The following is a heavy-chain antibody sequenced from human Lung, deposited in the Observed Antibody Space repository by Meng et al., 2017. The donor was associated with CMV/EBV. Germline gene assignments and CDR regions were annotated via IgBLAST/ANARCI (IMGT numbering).Heavy chain of an antibody. CDR3: ARDREIVY. Sequence: GESLKISCAASGFTFSTYWMSWVRQAPGKGLEWVANIKEDGSEKYYVDSVRGRFTISRDNAKNSLYLQMNSLRAEDTAVYYGARDREIVYWGQGTLVTVSS. V-gene: IGHV3-7*01. J-gene: IGHJ4*02. D-gene: IGHD1-26*01. CDR1: GFTFSTYW. CDR2: IKEDGSEK.